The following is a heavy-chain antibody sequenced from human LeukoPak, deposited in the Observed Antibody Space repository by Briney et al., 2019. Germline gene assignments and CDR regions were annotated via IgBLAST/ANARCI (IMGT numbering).Heavy chain of an antibody. D-gene: IGHD3-16*02. V-gene: IGHV3-23*01. CDR3: AKDRMITFGGVIAPFDY. Sequence: PGGSLRLSCAASGFTFSTYGMSWVRQAPGKGRKWVSGISGSVDSTYYADSVKGRFTISRDNSKNTLYLQMNSLRAEDTAVYYCAKDRMITFGGVIAPFDYWGQGTLVTVSS. J-gene: IGHJ4*02. CDR2: ISGSVDST. CDR1: GFTFSTYG.